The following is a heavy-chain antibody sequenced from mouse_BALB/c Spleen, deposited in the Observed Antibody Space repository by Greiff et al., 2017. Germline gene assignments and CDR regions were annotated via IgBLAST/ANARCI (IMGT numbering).Heavy chain of an antibody. Sequence: VKLQESGAELVRPGTSVKISCKASGYTFTNYWLGWVKQRPGHGLEWIGDIYPGGGYTNYNEKFKGKATLTADTSSSTAYMQLSSLTSEDSAVYFCARPGYYGSSSDYWGQGTTLTVSS. V-gene: IGHV1-63*02. J-gene: IGHJ2*01. D-gene: IGHD1-1*01. CDR3: ARPGYYGSSSDY. CDR1: GYTFTNYW. CDR2: IYPGGGYT.